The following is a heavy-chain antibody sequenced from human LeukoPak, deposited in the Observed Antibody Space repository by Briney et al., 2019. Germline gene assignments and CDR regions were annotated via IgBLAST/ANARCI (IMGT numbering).Heavy chain of an antibody. CDR1: GYTFTSYD. V-gene: IGHV1-8*01. Sequence: SVKVSCKASGYTFTSYDINWVRQATGQGREWMGWMNPNSGNTGYAQKFQGRVTMTRNTSISTAYMELSSLRSEDTAVYYCARGPLYYDFWSGYYSSYYGMDVWGQGTTVTVSS. CDR3: ARGPLYYDFWSGYYSSYYGMDV. J-gene: IGHJ6*02. CDR2: MNPNSGNT. D-gene: IGHD3-3*01.